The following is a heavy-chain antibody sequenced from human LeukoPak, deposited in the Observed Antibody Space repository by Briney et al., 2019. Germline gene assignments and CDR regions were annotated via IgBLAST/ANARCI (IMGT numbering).Heavy chain of an antibody. CDR3: TTGNWGPY. Sequence: PGGSLRLSCAASGFTFSSYAMSWVRQAPGKGLEWVGRIKRKTDAGTTDYAAPVKGRFTISRDDSKNTLYLQMNSLKTEDTAVYYCTTGNWGPYWGQGTLVTVSS. J-gene: IGHJ4*02. D-gene: IGHD7-27*01. CDR1: GFTFSSYA. V-gene: IGHV3-15*01. CDR2: IKRKTDAGTT.